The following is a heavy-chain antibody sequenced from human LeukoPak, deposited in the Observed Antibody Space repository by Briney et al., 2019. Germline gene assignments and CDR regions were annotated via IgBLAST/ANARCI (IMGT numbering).Heavy chain of an antibody. J-gene: IGHJ4*02. CDR2: INSDGSST. V-gene: IGHV3-74*01. Sequence: VGSLRLSCAASGFTFSSYWMHWVRQAPGKGLVWVSRINSDGSSTSYADSVKGRFTISRDNAKNTLYLQMNSLRAEDTAVYYCARASSRWSPFDCWGQGTLVTVSS. CDR3: ARASSRWSPFDC. D-gene: IGHD6-19*01. CDR1: GFTFSSYW.